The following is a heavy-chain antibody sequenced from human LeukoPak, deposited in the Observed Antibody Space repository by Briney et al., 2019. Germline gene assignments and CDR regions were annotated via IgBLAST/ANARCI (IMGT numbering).Heavy chain of an antibody. D-gene: IGHD3-3*01. V-gene: IGHV3-7*01. CDR1: GFTFSSDW. CDR2: IKQDGSEK. CDR3: ARVTIFGVVIIGYYYYYMDV. J-gene: IGHJ6*03. Sequence: GGSLRLSCAASGFTFSSDWMSWVRQAPGKGLAWVANIKQDGSEKYYVDSVKGRFTISRDNAKNSLYLQMNSLRAEDTAVYYCARVTIFGVVIIGYYYYYMDVWGKGTTVTVSS.